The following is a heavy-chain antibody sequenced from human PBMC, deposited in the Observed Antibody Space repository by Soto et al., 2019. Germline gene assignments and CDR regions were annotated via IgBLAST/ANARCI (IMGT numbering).Heavy chain of an antibody. V-gene: IGHV4-30-2*01. J-gene: IGHJ4*02. CDR1: GGSISSGGYS. Sequence: QLQLQESGSGLVKPSQTLSLTCAVSGGSISSGGYSWSWIRQPPGTGLGWIGYIYHSGSTYYNPSLKSRATRSVDRSKNQFSLKLSSVTAADTAVYYCAAGGGLPRYYWGQGTLVTVSS. CDR2: IYHSGST. CDR3: AAGGGLPRYY. D-gene: IGHD5-12*01.